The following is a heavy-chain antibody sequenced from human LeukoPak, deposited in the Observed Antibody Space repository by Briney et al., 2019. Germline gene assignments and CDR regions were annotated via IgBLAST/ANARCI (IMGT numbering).Heavy chain of an antibody. CDR3: TKDPNGDYVGAFDP. Sequence: GGSLRLSCEASGFTFSSFAMTWVRQAPGKGLEWVSSITGSHGRTYNTDSVKGRFTISRDNSQNTLYLQMDSLRAEDTAVYYCTKDPNGDYVGAFDPWGQGTLVTVSS. D-gene: IGHD4-17*01. CDR2: ITGSHGRT. V-gene: IGHV3-23*01. CDR1: GFTFSSFA. J-gene: IGHJ5*02.